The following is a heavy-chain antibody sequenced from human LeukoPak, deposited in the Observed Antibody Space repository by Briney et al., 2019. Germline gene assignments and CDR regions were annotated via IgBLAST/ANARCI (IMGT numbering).Heavy chain of an antibody. CDR1: GFTFSNYG. J-gene: IGHJ4*02. CDR2: IWYDGSNK. V-gene: IGHV3-33*03. CDR3: AAGTAADY. D-gene: IGHD6-13*01. Sequence: PGRSLRLSCAASGFTFSNYGMHWVRQAPGKGLEWVAVIWYDGSNKYYADSVKGRFTISRDNAQNALFLQMNSLRVEDTAVYYCAAGTAADYWGQGTRVAVSS.